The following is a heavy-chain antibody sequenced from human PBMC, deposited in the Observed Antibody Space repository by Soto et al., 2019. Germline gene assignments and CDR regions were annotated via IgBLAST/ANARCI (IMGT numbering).Heavy chain of an antibody. CDR3: AHLKHYDSSGYYPGHDY. CDR2: IYWDDDK. Sequence: SGPTLVNPTQTLTLTCTFSGFSLSTSGVGVGWIRQPPGKALEWLALIYWDDDKRYSPSLKSRLTITKDTSKNQVLLTITNMEPVDTATYSCAHLKHYDSSGYYPGHDYWGQGTLVTVSS. CDR1: GFSLSTSGVG. D-gene: IGHD3-22*01. V-gene: IGHV2-5*02. J-gene: IGHJ4*02.